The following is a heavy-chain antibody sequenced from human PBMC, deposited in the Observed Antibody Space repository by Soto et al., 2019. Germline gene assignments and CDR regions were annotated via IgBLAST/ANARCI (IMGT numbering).Heavy chain of an antibody. J-gene: IGHJ4*02. CDR1: GGSINNYY. CDR3: ARDGRSGWGRRVHSHFDA. CDR2: TFYSGST. V-gene: IGHV4-59*01. Sequence: QVQLLESGPGLVKPSETLSLTCTVSGGSINNYYWSWIRQPPGKGLEWIGYTFYSGSTNYNPSLKSRVTISVDTSKNQFSLKVTSVTASDTAVYYCARDGRSGWGRRVHSHFDAWGQGTVVTVSS. D-gene: IGHD6-19*01.